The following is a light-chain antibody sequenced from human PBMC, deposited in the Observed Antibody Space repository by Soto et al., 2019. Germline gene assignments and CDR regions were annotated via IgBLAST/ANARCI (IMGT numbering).Light chain of an antibody. CDR3: QQYAAYSWT. CDR2: EAS. V-gene: IGKV1-5*03. Sequence: DIQMTQSPSTLSASVGDRVTITCRASQNINGWLAWYQQKPGKAPKLLIYEASTLERGVPSRFGGSGSGTEFTLTISSLQSDDFGTYYCQQYAAYSWTFGQGTKV. CDR1: QNINGW. J-gene: IGKJ1*01.